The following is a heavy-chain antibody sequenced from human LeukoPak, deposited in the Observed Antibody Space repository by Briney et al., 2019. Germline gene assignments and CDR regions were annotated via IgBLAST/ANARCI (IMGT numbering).Heavy chain of an antibody. CDR3: AVDYDYGSAYYSDSRMTPKR. CDR2: ISSSSSDI. J-gene: IGHJ4*02. D-gene: IGHD3-3*01. V-gene: IGHV3-21*06. Sequence: GGSLRLSCAASGFTLSSYSMKWVPQAPGKGLEGGSSISSSSSDIDYVDSVKGRFTISRDNGKNSLYLQLNSLRAEDMAVYYCAVDYDYGSAYYSDSRMTPKRGGQGTLVTVSS. CDR1: GFTLSSYS.